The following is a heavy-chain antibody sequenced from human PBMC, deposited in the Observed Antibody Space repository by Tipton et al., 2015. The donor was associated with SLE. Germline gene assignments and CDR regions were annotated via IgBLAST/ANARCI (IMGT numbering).Heavy chain of an antibody. J-gene: IGHJ4*01. Sequence: TLSLTCTVHGGSFSGYYWSWIRQPPGKGLEWIGKINHSGSTNYNPSLKSRVTISVDTSKNQFSLKLSSVTAADTAVYYCARGYCSDGVCYGRGYFDYWGQGNLVTVSA. CDR2: INHSGST. V-gene: IGHV4-34*01. D-gene: IGHD2-8*01. CDR3: ARGYCSDGVCYGRGYFDY. CDR1: GGSFSGYY.